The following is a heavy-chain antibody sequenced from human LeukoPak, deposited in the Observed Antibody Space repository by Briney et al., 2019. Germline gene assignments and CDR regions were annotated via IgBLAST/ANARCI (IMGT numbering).Heavy chain of an antibody. CDR2: IWYGGSNK. J-gene: IGHJ3*02. CDR3: MAGNDAFDI. D-gene: IGHD3-10*01. V-gene: IGHV3-33*08. Sequence: GASLRLSCAASGFTFSSYGMHWVRQAPGKGLDWVAVIWYGGSNKYYADSVKGRFTISRDNSKNTLYLQMNSLRAEDTAVYYCMAGNDAFDIWGQGTMVTVSS. CDR1: GFTFSSYG.